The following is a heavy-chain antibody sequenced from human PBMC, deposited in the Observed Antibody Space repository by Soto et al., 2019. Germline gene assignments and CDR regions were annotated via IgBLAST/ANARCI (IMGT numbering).Heavy chain of an antibody. D-gene: IGHD5-12*01. Sequence: SETLSLTCTVSGGSINTFYWSWVRQPAGKGLEWIGRIFSSGSTSFNPSLERRVAMSVDTSKNHFSLNLSSVTAAGMAVYYCAREGSYSAYNFAHGIQLWSFDFWGQGALVTV. CDR3: AREGSYSAYNFAHGIQLWSFDF. V-gene: IGHV4-4*07. CDR1: GGSINTFY. CDR2: IFSSGST. J-gene: IGHJ4*02.